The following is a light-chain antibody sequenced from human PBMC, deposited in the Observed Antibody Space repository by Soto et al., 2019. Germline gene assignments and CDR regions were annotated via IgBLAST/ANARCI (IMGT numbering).Light chain of an antibody. J-gene: IGKJ1*01. CDR2: GAS. CDR1: QSVSSTY. Sequence: EIVLTQSPGTLSLSPGERATLSCRASQSVSSTYLAWYQHKPGQPPTLLIYGASSRVTGIPDRFSGSGSGKDFTLTISRREPEDFAVYYCQQYGSSSTWTFGQGTKVEIK. V-gene: IGKV3-20*01. CDR3: QQYGSSSTWT.